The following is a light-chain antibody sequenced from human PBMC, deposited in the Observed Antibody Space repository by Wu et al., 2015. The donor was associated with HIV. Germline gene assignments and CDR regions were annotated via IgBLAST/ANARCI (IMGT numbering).Light chain of an antibody. CDR3: QQYDNWPIT. J-gene: IGKJ5*01. CDR2: GAS. V-gene: IGKV3-20*01. Sequence: EVVLTQSPGTLCLFPGERATLSCRVSQSISNNFLAWYQQRPGQAPRVLIYGASNRATGVPDRFSGSGSGTDFILTISSLESEDFAIYYCQQYDNWPITFGQGTRLEIK. CDR1: QSISNNF.